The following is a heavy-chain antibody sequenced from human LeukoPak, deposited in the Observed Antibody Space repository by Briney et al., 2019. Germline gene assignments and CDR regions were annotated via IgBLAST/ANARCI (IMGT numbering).Heavy chain of an antibody. CDR1: GFTFDDCG. CDR3: AKELLLWFGELSN. J-gene: IGHJ4*02. D-gene: IGHD3-10*01. Sequence: GGSLRLSCAASGFTFDDCGLSWVRQAPGKGLEWVSGINWNGGSTGYADSVKGRFTISRDNAKNSLYLQMNSLRAEDTAVYYCAKELLLWFGELSNWGQGTLVTVSS. V-gene: IGHV3-20*04. CDR2: INWNGGST.